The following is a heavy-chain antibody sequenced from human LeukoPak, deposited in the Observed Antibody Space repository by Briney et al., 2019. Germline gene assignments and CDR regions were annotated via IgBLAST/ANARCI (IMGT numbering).Heavy chain of an antibody. Sequence: GGSLRLSCTASGFTFSGHWIHWVRQPPGMGLVWVSRINERGTDSMYAESVKGRFTISRDNAKNSLYLQMNSLRAEDTAVYYCAREGRAYRYSSSWYPTPSWFDPWGQGTLVTVSS. CDR1: GFTFSGHW. CDR2: INERGTDS. V-gene: IGHV3-74*03. J-gene: IGHJ5*02. CDR3: AREGRAYRYSSSWYPTPSWFDP. D-gene: IGHD6-13*01.